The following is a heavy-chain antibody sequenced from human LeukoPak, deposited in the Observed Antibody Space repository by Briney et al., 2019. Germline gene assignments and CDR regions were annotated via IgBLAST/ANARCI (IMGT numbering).Heavy chain of an antibody. D-gene: IGHD2-2*01. Sequence: GGSLRLSCAASGFTVSSSYMSWVRQAPGKGLEWVSVIYSGGSTYYADSVKGRFTISRDNSKNTLYLQMNSLRAEDTAVYYCARDWSYAPGAYWGQGTLVTVSS. CDR3: ARDWSYAPGAY. J-gene: IGHJ4*02. V-gene: IGHV3-53*01. CDR1: GFTVSSSY. CDR2: IYSGGST.